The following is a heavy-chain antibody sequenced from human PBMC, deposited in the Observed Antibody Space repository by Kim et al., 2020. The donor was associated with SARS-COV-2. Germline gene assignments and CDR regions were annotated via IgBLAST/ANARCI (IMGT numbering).Heavy chain of an antibody. CDR3: ANIRGQQWLVKNGMDV. D-gene: IGHD6-19*01. CDR1: GFTFSSYA. Sequence: GGSLRLSCAASGFTFSSYAMSWVRQAPGKGLEWVSAISGSGGSTYYADSVKGRFTISRDNSKNTLYLQMNSLRAEDTAVYYCANIRGQQWLVKNGMDVWGQGTTVTVSS. J-gene: IGHJ6*02. CDR2: ISGSGGST. V-gene: IGHV3-23*01.